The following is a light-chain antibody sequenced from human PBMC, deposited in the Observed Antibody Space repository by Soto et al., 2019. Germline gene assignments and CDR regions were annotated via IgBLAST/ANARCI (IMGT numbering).Light chain of an antibody. J-gene: IGKJ1*01. V-gene: IGKV1-27*01. CDR2: AAS. CDR3: QTYTSSPWT. Sequence: DIQMTQSPSSLSASVGDRVTITCRASQGISNYLAWYQQKPGKVPKLLIYAASTLQSGVPSRFSGSGSGTELTLTISSLQHEDVATYYCQTYTSSPWTFCQGTKVDIK. CDR1: QGISNY.